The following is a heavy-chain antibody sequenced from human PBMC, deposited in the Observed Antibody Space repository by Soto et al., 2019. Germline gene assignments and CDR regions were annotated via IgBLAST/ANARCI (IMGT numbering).Heavy chain of an antibody. CDR1: GFTFSSYA. Sequence: EVQMLESGGGLVQPGGSLRLSCAASGFTFSSYAMSWVRQAPGKGLEWVSAISDSDGSTFYADSVKGRFTISRDDSKSTLYLQMNSLRAEDTAVYYCAKGPGMYSDFDCWGQGTLVTVSS. D-gene: IGHD2-8*01. V-gene: IGHV3-23*01. CDR3: AKGPGMYSDFDC. CDR2: ISDSDGST. J-gene: IGHJ4*02.